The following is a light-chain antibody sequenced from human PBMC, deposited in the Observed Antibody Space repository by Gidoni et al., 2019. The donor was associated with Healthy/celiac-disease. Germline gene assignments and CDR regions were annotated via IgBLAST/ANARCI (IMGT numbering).Light chain of an antibody. Sequence: DVQVTQSPSFLSASAGDRVTITCRASQGISSYLAWYQQKPGKAPKLLIYAASTLQSGVPSRFSGSGSGTEFTLTISSLQPEDFATYYCQQLNSYPPGTFGQGPKVEI. CDR1: QGISSY. CDR3: QQLNSYPPGT. J-gene: IGKJ1*01. V-gene: IGKV1-9*01. CDR2: AAS.